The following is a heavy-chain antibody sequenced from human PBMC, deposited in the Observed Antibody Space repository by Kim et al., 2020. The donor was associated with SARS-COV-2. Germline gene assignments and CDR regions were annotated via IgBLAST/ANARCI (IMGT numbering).Heavy chain of an antibody. D-gene: IGHD5-18*01. CDR3: ARDGSVDTAMVDYYYYG. V-gene: IGHV3-33*05. Sequence: GGSLRLSCAASGFTFSSYGMHWVRQAPGKGLEWVAVISYDGSNKYYADSVKGRFTISRDNSKNTLYLQMNSLRAEDTAVYYCARDGSVDTAMVDYYYYG. J-gene: IGHJ6*01. CDR2: ISYDGSNK. CDR1: GFTFSSYG.